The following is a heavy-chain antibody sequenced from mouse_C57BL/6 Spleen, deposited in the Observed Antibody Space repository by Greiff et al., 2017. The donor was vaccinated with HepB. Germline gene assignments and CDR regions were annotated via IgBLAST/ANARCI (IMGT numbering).Heavy chain of an antibody. CDR1: GYAFSSSW. Sequence: VQRVESGPELVKPGASVKISCKASGYAFSSSWMNWVKQRPGKGLEWIGRIYPGDGDTNYNGKFKGKATLTADKSSSTAYMQLSSLTSEDSAVYFCARGHDYYGSSYGFDYWGQGTTLTVSS. D-gene: IGHD1-1*01. V-gene: IGHV1-82*01. CDR3: ARGHDYYGSSYGFDY. CDR2: IYPGDGDT. J-gene: IGHJ2*01.